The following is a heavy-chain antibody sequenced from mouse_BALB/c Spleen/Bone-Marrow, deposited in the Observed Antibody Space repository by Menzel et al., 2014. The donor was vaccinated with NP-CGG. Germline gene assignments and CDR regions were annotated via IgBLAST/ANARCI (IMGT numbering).Heavy chain of an antibody. CDR3: ANYYYGSSLLAY. D-gene: IGHD1-1*01. V-gene: IGHV14-3*02. CDR2: IDPANGNT. CDR1: GFNIKDTY. Sequence: DVQLQESGAELVKPGASVKLSCTASGFNIKDTYMHWVKQRPEQGLEWIGRIDPANGNTKYDPKFQGKTTITADTSSNTAYLQLSSLTSEDTAVYYCANYYYGSSLLAYWGQGTLVTVSA. J-gene: IGHJ3*01.